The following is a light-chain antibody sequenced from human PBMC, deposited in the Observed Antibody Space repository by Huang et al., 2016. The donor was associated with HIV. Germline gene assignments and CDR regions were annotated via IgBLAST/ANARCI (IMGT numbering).Light chain of an antibody. CDR1: QDISNY. CDR3: QQYDNVHPVT. Sequence: DIQMTQSPSSLSPSVGDRVTITCQASQDISNYLNWYQQKPGKAPKLLIYAASNLETGVPSRFSGSGSGTDFTCTISSLQPEDIATYYCQQYDNVHPVTFGQGTKLEIK. CDR2: AAS. V-gene: IGKV1-33*01. J-gene: IGKJ2*01.